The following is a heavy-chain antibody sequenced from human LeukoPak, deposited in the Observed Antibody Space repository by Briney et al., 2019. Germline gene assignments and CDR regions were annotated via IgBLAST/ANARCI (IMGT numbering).Heavy chain of an antibody. CDR2: IYTSGST. V-gene: IGHV4-61*02. CDR3: ARDRIAAAVSDP. Sequence: SETLSLTCTVSGGSISSGSYYWSWIRQPAGKGLEWIGRIYTSGSTNYNPSLKSRVTISVDTSKNQFSLKLSSVTAADTAVYYCARDRIAAAVSDPWGQGTLVTVSS. D-gene: IGHD6-13*01. CDR1: GGSISSGSYY. J-gene: IGHJ5*02.